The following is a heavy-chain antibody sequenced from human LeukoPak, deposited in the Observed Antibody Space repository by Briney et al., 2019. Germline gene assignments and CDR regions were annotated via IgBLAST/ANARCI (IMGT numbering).Heavy chain of an antibody. V-gene: IGHV3-74*01. Sequence: PGGSLRLSCAASGLTFSSYWMHWVRHAPGKGPVWVSRINGDGSSTSYADSVKGRFTISRDNAKNMVYLQMNSLRAEDMAVYYCARDFHCSSTSCYLSRAFDIWGQGTMVTVSS. CDR2: INGDGSST. CDR1: GLTFSSYW. J-gene: IGHJ3*02. D-gene: IGHD2-2*01. CDR3: ARDFHCSSTSCYLSRAFDI.